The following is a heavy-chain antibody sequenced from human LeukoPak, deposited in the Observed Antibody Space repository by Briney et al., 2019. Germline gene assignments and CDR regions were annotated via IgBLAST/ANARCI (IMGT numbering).Heavy chain of an antibody. CDR2: ICYSGST. Sequence: SETLSLTCTVSGGSISSYYWSWIRQPPGKGLEWIGYICYSGSTNYNPSLKSRVTISVDTSKNQFSLKLSSVTAADTAVYYCARAFCSGGSCYSLDNWFDPWGQGTLVTVSS. V-gene: IGHV4-59*01. J-gene: IGHJ5*02. D-gene: IGHD2-15*01. CDR1: GGSISSYY. CDR3: ARAFCSGGSCYSLDNWFDP.